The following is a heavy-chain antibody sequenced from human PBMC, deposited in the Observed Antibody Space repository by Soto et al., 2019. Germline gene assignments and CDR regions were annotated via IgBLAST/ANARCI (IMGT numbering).Heavy chain of an antibody. J-gene: IGHJ4*02. CDR2: ISATSSNT. CDR3: AKDESNSNPLYYFDY. CDR1: GFTFSIYA. D-gene: IGHD3-22*01. V-gene: IGHV3-23*01. Sequence: XESLRLSCVASGFTFSIYAVTWVRQAPGKGLEWVSSISATSSNTYYADSVKGRFTISRDNSKNTLFLHMNSLRAEDTALYYCAKDESNSNPLYYFDYWGQGTLVTVSS.